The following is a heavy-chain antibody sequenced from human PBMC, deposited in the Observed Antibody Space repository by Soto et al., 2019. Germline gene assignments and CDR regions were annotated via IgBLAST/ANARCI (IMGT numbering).Heavy chain of an antibody. CDR3: ARGKILGYCSGGSCYGPYYFDY. Sequence: ASVKVSCKASGYTFTGYYMHWVRQAPGQGLEWMGWINPNSGGTNYAQKFQGWVTMTRDTSISTAYMELSRLRSDDTAVYYCARGKILGYCSGGSCYGPYYFDYWGQGTLVTVSS. CDR1: GYTFTGYY. D-gene: IGHD2-15*01. V-gene: IGHV1-2*04. J-gene: IGHJ4*02. CDR2: INPNSGGT.